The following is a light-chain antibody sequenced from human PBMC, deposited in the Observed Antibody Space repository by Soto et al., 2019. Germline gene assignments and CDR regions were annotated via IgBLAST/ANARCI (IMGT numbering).Light chain of an antibody. Sequence: QSVLTQPASVSGSPGQSITISCTGTSSDIGGYNYVSWYQQHPGKAPKLIIYDVNSRPSGVSNRFSGSKFGNTASLTISGLQPEDEADYYCSSYISTSTLHVIFGGGTKLTVL. J-gene: IGLJ2*01. CDR1: SSDIGGYNY. CDR3: SSYISTSTLHVI. CDR2: DVN. V-gene: IGLV2-14*03.